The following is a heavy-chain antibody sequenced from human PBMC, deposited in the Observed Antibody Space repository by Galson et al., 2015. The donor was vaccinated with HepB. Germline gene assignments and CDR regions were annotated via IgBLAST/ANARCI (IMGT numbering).Heavy chain of an antibody. CDR3: AKHYHDSSERGDAFGI. CDR2: VSGTDGGT. D-gene: IGHD3-22*01. V-gene: IGHV3-23*01. J-gene: IGHJ3*02. Sequence: SLRLSCAASGFTFSNSAMSWVRQAPGKGLDWVSAVSGTDGGTYYADSVKGRFTISRDDAKNTLYLQMNSLRAEDTAVYYCAKHYHDSSERGDAFGIWGPGTMVTVSS. CDR1: GFTFSNSA.